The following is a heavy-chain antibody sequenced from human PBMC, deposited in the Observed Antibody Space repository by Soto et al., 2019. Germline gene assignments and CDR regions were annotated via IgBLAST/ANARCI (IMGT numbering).Heavy chain of an antibody. CDR1: GFTFSSYS. CDR3: AREDVLLWFGEFDP. D-gene: IGHD3-10*01. CDR2: ISSSSSTI. J-gene: IGHJ5*02. V-gene: IGHV3-48*01. Sequence: EVQLVESGGGLVQPGGSLRLSCAASGFTFSSYSMNWVSQAPGKGLEWVSYISSSSSTIYYADSVKGRFTISRDNAKNSLYLQMNSLRAEDTAVYYCAREDVLLWFGEFDPWGQGTLVTVSS.